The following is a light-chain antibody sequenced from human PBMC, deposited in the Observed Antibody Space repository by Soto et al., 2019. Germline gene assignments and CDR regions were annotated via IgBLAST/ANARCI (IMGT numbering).Light chain of an antibody. V-gene: IGKV1-8*01. J-gene: IGKJ4*01. CDR3: QQYYSYPLT. CDR1: QGISSY. Sequence: AIRMTQSPSSFSASTGDRVTITCRAGQGISSYLAWYQQKPEKAPKLLIYAASTLQSGVPSRFSGSGSGTDFTLTIRCLQSEDFATYYCQQYYSYPLTFGGGTKVDIK. CDR2: AAS.